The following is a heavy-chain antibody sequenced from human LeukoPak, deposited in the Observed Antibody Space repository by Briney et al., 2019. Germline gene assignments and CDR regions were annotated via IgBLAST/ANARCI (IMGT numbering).Heavy chain of an antibody. CDR3: ARETYSNILTGTDY. V-gene: IGHV1-18*01. CDR2: ISAYNGNT. D-gene: IGHD3-9*01. CDR1: GYTFTSYG. J-gene: IGHJ4*02. Sequence: WASVKVSCKASGYTFTSYGISWVRQAPGQGLEWMGWISAYNGNTNYAQKLQGRVTMTTDTSTSTAYMELRSLTSDDTAVYYCARETYSNILTGTDYWGPGTLVTVSS.